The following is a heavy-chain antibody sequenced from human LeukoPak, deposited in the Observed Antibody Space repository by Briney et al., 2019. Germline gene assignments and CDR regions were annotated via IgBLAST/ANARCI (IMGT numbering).Heavy chain of an antibody. CDR1: GGSISSYY. J-gene: IGHJ4*02. CDR2: ISYSRST. Sequence: PSETLSLTCTVSGGSISSYYWSWIRQPPGKGLEWIGYISYSRSTNYSPSLKSRVIISIDTSKNQFSLKLSSVTAADTAVYYCAKSRGSGNYFDSWGQGALVTVSS. D-gene: IGHD3-10*01. V-gene: IGHV4-59*03. CDR3: AKSRGSGNYFDS.